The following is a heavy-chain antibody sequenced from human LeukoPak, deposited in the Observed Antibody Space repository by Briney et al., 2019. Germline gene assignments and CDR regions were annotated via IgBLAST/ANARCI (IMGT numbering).Heavy chain of an antibody. CDR1: GFTFSTYA. CDR2: IGGGGGGT. V-gene: IGHV3-23*01. Sequence: GGSLRLSCAASGFTFSTYAMSWVRQAPGKGLEWVSTIGGGGGGTYYADSVKGRFTISRDTSKNTLFLQMNSLRAEDTAVYYCANQDYWGQGTLVTVSS. CDR3: ANQDY. J-gene: IGHJ4*02.